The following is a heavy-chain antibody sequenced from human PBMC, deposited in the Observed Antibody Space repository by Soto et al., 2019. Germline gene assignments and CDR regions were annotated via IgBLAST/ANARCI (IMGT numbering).Heavy chain of an antibody. CDR3: APMGV. V-gene: IGHV3-23*01. CDR1: GFTFSSFA. Sequence: GGSLRLSCAASGFTFSSFAMSWVRQAPGKGLEGVSAISGSDNSTYYADSVKGRFTIAGDNSKNTLYLQMSSLRADDTAVYYCAPMGVWGQGTTVTVSS. J-gene: IGHJ6*02. CDR2: ISGSDNST.